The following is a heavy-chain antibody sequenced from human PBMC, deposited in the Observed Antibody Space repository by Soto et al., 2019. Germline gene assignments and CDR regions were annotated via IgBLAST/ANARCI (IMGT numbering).Heavy chain of an antibody. CDR2: IIPIFGTV. D-gene: IGHD5-12*01. CDR1: GGTFRNDP. Sequence: QVQLVQSGAEVKKPGSSVKVSCKASGGTFRNDPISWVRQAPGQGLEWMGGIIPIFGTVNYAQKFRGRVTITADESTTTAYLELCSLRSEDTAVYYCARGNHRWLQVWYFDLWGRGTLVTVSS. J-gene: IGHJ2*01. CDR3: ARGNHRWLQVWYFDL. V-gene: IGHV1-69*12.